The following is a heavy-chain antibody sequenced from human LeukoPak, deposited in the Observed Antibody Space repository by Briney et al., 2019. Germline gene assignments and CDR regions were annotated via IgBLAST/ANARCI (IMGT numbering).Heavy chain of an antibody. CDR1: GYTFTGYY. J-gene: IGHJ3*02. CDR2: INPNSGGT. CDR3: ARDTSFRTYYYDSSGYYSAFDI. V-gene: IGHV1-2*02. Sequence: GASVKVSCKASGYTFTGYYMHWVRQAPGQGLEWMGWINPNSGGTNYAQKFQGRVTMTRDTSISTAYMELSRLRSDDTAVYYCARDTSFRTYYYDSSGYYSAFDIWGQGTMVTVSS. D-gene: IGHD3-22*01.